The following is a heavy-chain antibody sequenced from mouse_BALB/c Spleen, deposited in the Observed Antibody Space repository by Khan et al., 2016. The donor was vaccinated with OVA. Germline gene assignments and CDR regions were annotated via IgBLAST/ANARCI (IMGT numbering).Heavy chain of an antibody. J-gene: IGHJ2*01. CDR2: MSYSGFT. Sequence: EVQLQESGPGLVKPSQSLSLTCTVTGYSITSGYAWNWIRQFPGNKLEWMGYMSYSGFTNYNPSLKSRISITRDTSKNQFFLQLSSVTTEDTATYCCARSNYYGYYFDYWGQGATLTVSS. V-gene: IGHV3-2*02. CDR3: ARSNYYGYYFDY. D-gene: IGHD1-1*01. CDR1: GYSITSGYA.